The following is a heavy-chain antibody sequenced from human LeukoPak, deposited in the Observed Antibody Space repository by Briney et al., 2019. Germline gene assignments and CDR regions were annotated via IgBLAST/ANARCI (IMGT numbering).Heavy chain of an antibody. CDR3: ARVGRAYYYDSSGYYLQY. V-gene: IGHV1-2*02. CDR1: GYTFTGYY. J-gene: IGHJ4*02. Sequence: ASVKVSCKASGYTFTGYYMHWVRQAPGQGLEWMGWINPNSGGTNYAQKFQGRVTMTRDTSISTAYMELSRLRSEDTAVYYCARVGRAYYYDSSGYYLQYWGQGTLVTVSS. D-gene: IGHD3-22*01. CDR2: INPNSGGT.